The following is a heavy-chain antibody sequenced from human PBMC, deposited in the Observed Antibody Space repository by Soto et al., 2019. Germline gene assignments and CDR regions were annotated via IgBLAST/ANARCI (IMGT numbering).Heavy chain of an antibody. J-gene: IGHJ5*02. Sequence: QVQLVESGGGVVQPGRSLRLSCAASGFTFSSYGMHWVRQAPGKGLEWVAVISYGGSNKYYADSVKGRFTISRDNSKNTLYRQMNNLRAEYTAVYYCAKDNCISTSCYRLYNWFDPWGQGTLGTVSS. CDR3: AKDNCISTSCYRLYNWFDP. CDR2: ISYGGSNK. D-gene: IGHD2-2*01. V-gene: IGHV3-30*18. CDR1: GFTFSSYG.